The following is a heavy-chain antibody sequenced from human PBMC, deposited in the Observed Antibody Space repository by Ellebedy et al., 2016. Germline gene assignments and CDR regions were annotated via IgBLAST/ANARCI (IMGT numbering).Heavy chain of an antibody. Sequence: SETLSLXCTVSGGSISSYYWSWIRQPPGKGLEWIGYIYYSGSTNYNPSLKSRVTISVDTSKNQFSLKLSSVTAADTAVYYCARDDGDYDILTGYSVWGQGTLVTVSS. V-gene: IGHV4-59*01. D-gene: IGHD3-9*01. J-gene: IGHJ4*02. CDR1: GGSISSYY. CDR3: ARDDGDYDILTGYSV. CDR2: IYYSGST.